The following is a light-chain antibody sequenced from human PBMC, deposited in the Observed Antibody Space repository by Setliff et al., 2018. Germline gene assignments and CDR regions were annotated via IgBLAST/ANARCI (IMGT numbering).Light chain of an antibody. V-gene: IGLV1-51*01. CDR3: GAWDRSLNVYV. CDR2: DDQ. J-gene: IGLJ1*01. Sequence: QSVLTQPPSVSAAPRQKVTISCSGSSSNIGNSYVSWYQQLPGTAPKLLIYDDQRSSGIPDRFSGSKSGTSATLDISGLQTGDEADYYCGAWDRSLNVYVFGTGTKVTV. CDR1: SSNIGNSY.